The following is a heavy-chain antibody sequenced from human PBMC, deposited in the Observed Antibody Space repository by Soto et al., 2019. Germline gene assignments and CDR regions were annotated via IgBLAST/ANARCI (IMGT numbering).Heavy chain of an antibody. J-gene: IGHJ3*02. CDR1: GYTFTSYG. Sequence: ASVKVSCKASGYTFTSYGISWVRQAPGQGLEWMGWISAYNGNTNYAQKLQGRVTMTTDTSTSTAYMELRSLRSDDTAVYYCARDLAYDSSASRAFDICGQGTMVTV. D-gene: IGHD3-22*01. CDR2: ISAYNGNT. CDR3: ARDLAYDSSASRAFDI. V-gene: IGHV1-18*04.